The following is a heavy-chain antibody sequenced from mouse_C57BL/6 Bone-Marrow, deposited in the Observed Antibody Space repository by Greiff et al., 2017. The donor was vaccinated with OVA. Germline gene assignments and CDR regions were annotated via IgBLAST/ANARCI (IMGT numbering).Heavy chain of an antibody. CDR3: GRGGPSCFFAY. J-gene: IGHJ3*01. CDR1: GYTFTSYW. CDR2: IDPSDSYT. Sequence: QVQLQQPGAELVKPGASVKLSCKASGYTFTSYWMHWVKQRPGQGLEWIGEIDPSDSYTNYNQKFKGKATLTVDKSSSTAYMQLSSLTSEDSAVYYCGRGGPSCFFAYWGQGTMVTVSA. V-gene: IGHV1-69*02.